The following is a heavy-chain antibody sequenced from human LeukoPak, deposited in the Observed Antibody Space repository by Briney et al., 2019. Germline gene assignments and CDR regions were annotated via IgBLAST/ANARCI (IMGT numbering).Heavy chain of an antibody. V-gene: IGHV3-9*01. CDR3: AELGITMIGGV. Sequence: GGSLRLSCAASGFTFDDYAMHWVRQAPGKGLEWVSGISWNSNTIGYADSVRGRFTISRDNAKNSLYLQMNSLRAEDTAVYYCAELGITMIGGVWGKGTTVTISS. J-gene: IGHJ6*04. D-gene: IGHD3-10*02. CDR1: GFTFDDYA. CDR2: ISWNSNTI.